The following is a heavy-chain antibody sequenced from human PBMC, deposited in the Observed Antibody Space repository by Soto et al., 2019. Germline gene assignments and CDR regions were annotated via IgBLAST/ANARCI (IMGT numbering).Heavy chain of an antibody. CDR3: ARGLILCFGELSRRGGYYYYMDV. CDR1: GGSFSGYQ. D-gene: IGHD3-10*01. V-gene: IGHV4-34*01. Sequence: QVQLQQWGAGLLKPSETLSLTCAVYGGSFSGYQWSWIRQTPGKGLEWIGEINDSGNINYNPSLKSRVTIFLDTPKKQISLKLRSVTAADTAVYYCARGLILCFGELSRRGGYYYYMDVWGKGTTVIVSS. J-gene: IGHJ6*03. CDR2: INDSGNI.